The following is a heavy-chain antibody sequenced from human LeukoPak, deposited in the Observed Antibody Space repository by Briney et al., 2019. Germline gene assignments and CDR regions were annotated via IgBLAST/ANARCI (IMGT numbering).Heavy chain of an antibody. D-gene: IGHD6-6*01. V-gene: IGHV4-61*02. CDR1: GASISSGSYY. CDR2: VYTSGSS. Sequence: NPSQTLSLTCTVSGASISSGSYYWSWIRQPAGKGLEWVGRVYTSGSSNYNPSLKSRVTISVDTSKNQFSLRLTSVTAADTAVYYCARGASSSSAIGYCYYYMDVWGKGTTVTVSS. J-gene: IGHJ6*03. CDR3: ARGASSSSAIGYCYYYMDV.